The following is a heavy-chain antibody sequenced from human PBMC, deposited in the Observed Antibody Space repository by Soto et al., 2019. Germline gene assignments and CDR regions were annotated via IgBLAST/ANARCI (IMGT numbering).Heavy chain of an antibody. J-gene: IGHJ6*02. V-gene: IGHV3-49*03. Sequence: GGSLRLSCTASGFTFGDYAMSWFRQAPEKGLEWVGFIRSKAYGGTTEYAASVKGRFTISRDDSKSIAYLQMNSLKTEDTAVYYCTRDRHPEGYYYYGMDVWGQGTTVTVSS. CDR3: TRDRHPEGYYYYGMDV. CDR2: IRSKAYGGTT. CDR1: GFTFGDYA.